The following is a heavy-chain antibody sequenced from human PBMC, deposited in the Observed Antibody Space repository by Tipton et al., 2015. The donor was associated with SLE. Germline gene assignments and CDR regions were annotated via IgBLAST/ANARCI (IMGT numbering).Heavy chain of an antibody. V-gene: IGHV3-9*01. CDR1: GLTFDDYA. CDR3: ACVSGIFFAHFAFHP. D-gene: IGHD3-10*01. CDR2: ITWKSDNI. Sequence: RSLRLSCAASGLTFDDYAMHWVRQAPGKGLGWVSGITWKSDNIGYADSVKGRFTISRDNAKNSLYLQMNSLRPEDTALYYCACVSGIFFAHFAFHPWGQGPLIPLSS. J-gene: IGHJ1*01.